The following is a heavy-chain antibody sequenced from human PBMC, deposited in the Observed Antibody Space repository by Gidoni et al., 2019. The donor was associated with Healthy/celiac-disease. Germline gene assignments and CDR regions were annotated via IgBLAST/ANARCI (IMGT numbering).Heavy chain of an antibody. V-gene: IGHV4-30-4*01. CDR1: GGSISSGDYY. D-gene: IGHD2-2*01. Sequence: QVQLQESGPGLVKPSQTLSITCTVSGGSISSGDYYWSWIRQPPGKGLEWIGYINYSGSTYYNPSLKSRVTISVDTSKNQFSLKLSSVTAADTAVYYCARSIVPAAMHSAFDIWGQGTMVTVSS. J-gene: IGHJ3*02. CDR2: INYSGST. CDR3: ARSIVPAAMHSAFDI.